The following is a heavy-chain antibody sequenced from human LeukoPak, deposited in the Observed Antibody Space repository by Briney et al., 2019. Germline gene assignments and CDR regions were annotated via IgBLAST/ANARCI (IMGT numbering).Heavy chain of an antibody. CDR3: ARSAGSGFHLAS. V-gene: IGHV4-4*07. J-gene: IGHJ4*02. CDR1: GGSIGPYY. CDR2: SYTTGST. Sequence: PSGTLSLTCTISGGSIGPYYWSWLRQPAGKALEWIGRSYTTGSTNYNPSLKSRVTMSLDTYKNPFSLKLTSVTAADTAVYYCARSAGSGFHLASWGQGTLVTVSS.